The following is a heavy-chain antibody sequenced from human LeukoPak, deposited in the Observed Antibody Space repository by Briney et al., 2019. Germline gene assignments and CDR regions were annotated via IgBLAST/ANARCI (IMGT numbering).Heavy chain of an antibody. V-gene: IGHV3-48*04. CDR3: ARALAYCGGDCYHAFDI. J-gene: IGHJ3*02. CDR2: ISSSSSTI. D-gene: IGHD2-21*02. Sequence: GGSLRLSCAASGFTFSSYSMNWVRQAPGKGLEWVSYISSSSSTIYYADSVKGRFTISRDNAKNSLYLQMNSLRAEDTAVYYCARALAYCGGDCYHAFDIWGQGTMVTVSS. CDR1: GFTFSSYS.